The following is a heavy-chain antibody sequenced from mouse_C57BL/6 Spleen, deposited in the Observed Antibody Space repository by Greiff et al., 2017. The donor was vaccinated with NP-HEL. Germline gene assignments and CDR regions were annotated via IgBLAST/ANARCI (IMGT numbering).Heavy chain of an antibody. CDR2: IYPGSGST. D-gene: IGHD1-1*01. V-gene: IGHV1-55*01. CDR1: GYTFTSYW. J-gene: IGHJ4*01. CDR3: ASRTTGNAMDY. Sequence: QVHLQQPGAELVKPGASVKMSCKASGYTFTSYWITWVKQRPGQGLEWIGDIYPGSGSTNYNEKFKSKATLTVDTSSSTAYMQLSSLTSEDSAVYYCASRTTGNAMDYWGQGTSVTVSS.